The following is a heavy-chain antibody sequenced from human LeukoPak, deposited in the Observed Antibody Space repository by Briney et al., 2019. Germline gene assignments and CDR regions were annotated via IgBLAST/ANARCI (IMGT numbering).Heavy chain of an antibody. CDR1: GFTFSDYW. D-gene: IGHD2-21*02. CDR3: TRGDPDY. CDR2: INYHGNEN. J-gene: IGHJ4*02. Sequence: GGPLRLSCAASGFTFSDYWMQWVREAPGKGVEWVANINYHGNENYLLDSVKRRFTISRDNAKNSLLLQMIILREKDTAVYYCTRGDPDYWGLGTLVTVSS. V-gene: IGHV3-7*01.